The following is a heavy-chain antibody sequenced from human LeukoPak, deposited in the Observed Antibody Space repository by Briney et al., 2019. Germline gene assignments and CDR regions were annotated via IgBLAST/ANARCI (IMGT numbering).Heavy chain of an antibody. Sequence: GGSLRLSCAASGFTFSTYAMNWVRQVPEKGLEWVSGTSGSGGSTYYSDSVKGRFTISRDNSKNILYLQMNSLRAEDTAVYYCARASGGSSWYRYWGQGTLVTVSS. CDR1: GFTFSTYA. V-gene: IGHV3-23*01. CDR3: ARASGGSSWYRY. J-gene: IGHJ4*02. CDR2: TSGSGGST. D-gene: IGHD6-13*01.